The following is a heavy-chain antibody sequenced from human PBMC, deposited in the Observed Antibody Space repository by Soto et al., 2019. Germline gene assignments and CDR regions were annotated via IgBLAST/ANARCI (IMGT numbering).Heavy chain of an antibody. J-gene: IGHJ5*02. CDR2: TSGSGAST. CDR3: AKDPVRSPWFDP. Sequence: GGSLRLSCAASGITFSSYAMSWVRQAPGKGLEWVSATSGSGASTYYADSVKGRFTISRDNSKNTLYLQMNSLRAEDTAVYYCAKDPVRSPWFDPWGQGTLVTVSS. V-gene: IGHV3-23*01. CDR1: GITFSSYA.